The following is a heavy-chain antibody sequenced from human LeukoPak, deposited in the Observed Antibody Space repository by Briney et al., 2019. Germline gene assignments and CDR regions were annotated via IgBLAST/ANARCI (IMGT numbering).Heavy chain of an antibody. D-gene: IGHD5-12*01. CDR2: VHYRGST. V-gene: IGHV4-59*01. J-gene: IGHJ4*02. CDR1: GGTISDYY. CDR3: ARYVSSGLDY. Sequence: PSETLSLTCTVSGGTISDYYWSWHRQPPGKGLEWIGYVHYRGSTSYNPSLKSRLTISVDTSKNQLSLRLNSVTAADTAVYYCARYVSSGLDYWGQGALVTVSS.